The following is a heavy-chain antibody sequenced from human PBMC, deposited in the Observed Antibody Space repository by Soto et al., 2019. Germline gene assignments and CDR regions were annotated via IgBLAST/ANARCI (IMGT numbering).Heavy chain of an antibody. D-gene: IGHD3-22*01. CDR2: IHYAGST. CDR3: ARARPYYYDSSGYYPGAFDI. Sequence: SETLSLTCTVSGGSISSYYWTWIRQPPGKGLEWIGYIHYAGSTNYNASLESRVTMSVDTSKNQFSLKLSSVTAADTAVYYCARARPYYYDSSGYYPGAFDIWGQGTMVTVSS. J-gene: IGHJ3*02. V-gene: IGHV4-59*12. CDR1: GGSISSYY.